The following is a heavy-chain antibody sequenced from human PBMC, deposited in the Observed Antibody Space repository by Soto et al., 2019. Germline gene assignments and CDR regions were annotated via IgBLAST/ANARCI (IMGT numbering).Heavy chain of an antibody. D-gene: IGHD6-6*01. CDR3: ARFYGSSAS. J-gene: IGHJ4*02. V-gene: IGHV1-3*01. Sequence: QVQLVQSGAEVKKPGASVKVSCKASGYTFSSYAIHWVRQAPGQGLEWMGWINAGNGNSEYSQKFQGRVTITRDTSASTVYLELSNLRLEDTGVFFYARFYGSSASWGQGSLLTVSS. CDR1: GYTFSSYA. CDR2: INAGNGNS.